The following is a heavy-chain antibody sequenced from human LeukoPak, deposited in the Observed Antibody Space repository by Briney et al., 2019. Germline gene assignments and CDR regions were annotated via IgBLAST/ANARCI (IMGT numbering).Heavy chain of an antibody. D-gene: IGHD3-22*01. CDR3: ATISGYYDSSGRFDY. V-gene: IGHV4-4*02. Sequence: SGTLSLTCAVSGGSISSSNWWSWVRQPPGKGLEWIGEIYHSGSTNYNPSLKSRVTISVDKSKNQFSLKLSSVTAADTAAYYCATISGYYDSSGRFDYWGQGTLVTVSS. J-gene: IGHJ4*02. CDR2: IYHSGST. CDR1: GGSISSSNW.